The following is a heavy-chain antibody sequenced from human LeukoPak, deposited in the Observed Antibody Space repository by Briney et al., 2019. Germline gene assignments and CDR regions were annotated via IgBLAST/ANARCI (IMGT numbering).Heavy chain of an antibody. D-gene: IGHD6-13*01. CDR2: IYYSGST. J-gene: IGHJ4*02. V-gene: IGHV4-59*12. CDR3: ARSFRYSSSWYRHYYFDF. CDR1: GGSISSYY. Sequence: SSETLSLTCTVSGGSISSYYWSWIRQPPGKGLEWIGYIYYSGSTNYNPSLKSRVTISVDTSKNQFSLKLSSVTAADTAVYYCARSFRYSSSWYRHYYFDFWGQGTLVTVSS.